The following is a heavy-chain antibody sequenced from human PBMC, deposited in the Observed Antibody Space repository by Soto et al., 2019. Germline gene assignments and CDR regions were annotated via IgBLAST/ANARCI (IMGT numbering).Heavy chain of an antibody. CDR3: AKDQGCRLEYDDILTGYSHFDY. Sequence: EVQLLESGGGLVQPGGSLRLSCAASGFTFSSYAMSWVRQAPGKGLEWVSAISGSGGSTYYADSVKGRFTISRDNTKNTLYLKMNSLRAEDTAVYYCAKDQGCRLEYDDILTGYSHFDYWGQGTLVTVSS. J-gene: IGHJ4*02. CDR1: GFTFSSYA. V-gene: IGHV3-23*01. CDR2: ISGSGGST. D-gene: IGHD3-9*01.